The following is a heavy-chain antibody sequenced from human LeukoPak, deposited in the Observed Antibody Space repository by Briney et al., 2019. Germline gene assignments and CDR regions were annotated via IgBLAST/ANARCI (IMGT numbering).Heavy chain of an antibody. CDR3: MKDVDGNDGY. D-gene: IGHD1-1*01. V-gene: IGHV3-64D*06. Sequence: GGSLRLSCSAAGXTFSIYGMNWVRQAPGKGLEYVAAISRNGDRTNYADSVKGRFTISRDNSKNTLYLQMSSLRVEDTAVYYCMKDVDGNDGYWGQGTLVTVSS. CDR2: ISRNGDRT. CDR1: GXTFSIYG. J-gene: IGHJ1*01.